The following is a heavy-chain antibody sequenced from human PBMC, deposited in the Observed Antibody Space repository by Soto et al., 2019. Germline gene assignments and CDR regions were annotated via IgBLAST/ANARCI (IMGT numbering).Heavy chain of an antibody. Sequence: GGSLRLSCEGSGFFFSDYGMHWVRQAPGKGLEWVAVISYDGTNKYYGDSAKGRFTIARDNSRNTLYLEMNSLSEEDTAVYYCSKEGGGTPPHAPSWGAWYFYSGRAVWAPGTTVPVSS. V-gene: IGHV3-30*18. J-gene: IGHJ6*02. CDR3: SKEGGGTPPHAPSWGAWYFYSGRAV. CDR1: GFFFSDYG. CDR2: ISYDGTNK. D-gene: IGHD2-15*01.